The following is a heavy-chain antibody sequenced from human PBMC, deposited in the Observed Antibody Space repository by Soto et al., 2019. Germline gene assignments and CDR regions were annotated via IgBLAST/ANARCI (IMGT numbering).Heavy chain of an antibody. Sequence: QVQLVQSGAEVKKPGSSVKVSCKASGGTFSSYAISWVRQAPGQGLEWMGGIIPIFGTANYAQKFQGRVTITADESTSTAHMELSSLRSEDTAVYYCARVKLLGYCSGGSCYPGGWFDPWGQGTLVTVSS. CDR1: GGTFSSYA. CDR2: IIPIFGTA. D-gene: IGHD2-15*01. CDR3: ARVKLLGYCSGGSCYPGGWFDP. J-gene: IGHJ5*02. V-gene: IGHV1-69*01.